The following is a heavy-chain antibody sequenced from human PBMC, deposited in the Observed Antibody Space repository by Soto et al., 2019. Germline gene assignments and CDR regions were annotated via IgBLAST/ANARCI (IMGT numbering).Heavy chain of an antibody. CDR2: IDPSNSYT. J-gene: IGHJ4*02. Sequence: GESLKSSCKGSGYRFTIYCISWVLQMPGKGLEWMGRIDPSNSYTHYSPSFHGHVTISADNSISTAYLQWSNLRASDTAIYYCAFLDTSLDFDFWGQGTLVTVSS. V-gene: IGHV5-10-1*01. D-gene: IGHD3-3*02. CDR3: AFLDTSLDFDF. CDR1: GYRFTIYC.